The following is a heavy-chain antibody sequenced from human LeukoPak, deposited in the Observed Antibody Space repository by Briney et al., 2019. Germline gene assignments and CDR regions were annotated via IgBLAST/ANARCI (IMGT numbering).Heavy chain of an antibody. J-gene: IGHJ4*02. CDR3: ARDGDYYGSGNFDY. CDR2: MNPNSDNT. CDR1: GYTFTNYD. D-gene: IGHD3-10*01. V-gene: IGHV1-8*03. Sequence: ASVKVSCKTSGYTFTNYDINWVRQATGQGLEWMGWMNPNSDNTGYAQKFQGRVTITRDTSISTAYMELSSLRSEDTAVYYCARDGDYYGSGNFDYWGQGTLVTASS.